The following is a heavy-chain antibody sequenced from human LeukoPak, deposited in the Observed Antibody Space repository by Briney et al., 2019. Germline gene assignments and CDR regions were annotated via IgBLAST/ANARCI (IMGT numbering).Heavy chain of an antibody. CDR1: GCSFSGYY. V-gene: IGHV4-34*01. CDR2: INHSGST. J-gene: IGHJ5*02. Sequence: SETLCLTCAVYGCSFSGYYWSWIRQPPGKGLEWIGEINHSGSTNYNPSHKSRVTISVDTPKNQFSLKLSSVTAADTAVYYCARTIAGGSYRYPYWFDPWGQGTLVTVSS. D-gene: IGHD3-16*02. CDR3: ARTIAGGSYRYPYWFDP.